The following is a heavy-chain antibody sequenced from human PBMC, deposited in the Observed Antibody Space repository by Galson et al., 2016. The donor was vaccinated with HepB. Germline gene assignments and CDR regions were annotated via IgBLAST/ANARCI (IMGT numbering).Heavy chain of an antibody. D-gene: IGHD2-2*01. CDR2: ISWNSGNT. Sequence: SLRLSCAASGFTFGDYAIHWVRQAPGKGLEWVSGISWNSGNTGYVDSVKGRFTISRDNPKNSLYLQMNSLRAEDTALYYCAKAAQYCSSSSCRNWFDPWGQGTLVTVSS. J-gene: IGHJ5*02. V-gene: IGHV3-9*01. CDR1: GFTFGDYA. CDR3: AKAAQYCSSSSCRNWFDP.